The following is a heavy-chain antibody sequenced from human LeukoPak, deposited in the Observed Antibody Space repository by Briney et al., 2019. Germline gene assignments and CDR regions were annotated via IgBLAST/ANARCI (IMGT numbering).Heavy chain of an antibody. Sequence: GESLKISCKGSGYSFTSYWIGWVRQMPGKGLEWMGIIYPGDSDTRYSPYFQGQVTISADKSISTAYLQWSSLKASDTAMYYCARRDYYGSGSYYNAGTYFDYWGQGTLVTVSS. CDR3: ARRDYYGSGSYYNAGTYFDY. V-gene: IGHV5-51*01. D-gene: IGHD3-10*01. J-gene: IGHJ4*02. CDR2: IYPGDSDT. CDR1: GYSFTSYW.